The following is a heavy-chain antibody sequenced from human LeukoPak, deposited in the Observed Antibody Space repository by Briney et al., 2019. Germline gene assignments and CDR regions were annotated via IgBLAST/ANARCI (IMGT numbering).Heavy chain of an antibody. V-gene: IGHV3-7*03. J-gene: IGHJ6*02. Sequence: GGSLRLSCAASGSTFSSYWMSWVRQAPGKGLEWVANIKQDGSEKYYVDSVKGRFTISRDNSKNTLYLQMNSLRAEDTAVYYCAKIDSGSGVWRYYYGMDVWGQGTTVTVSS. CDR2: IKQDGSEK. CDR1: GSTFSSYW. D-gene: IGHD3-10*01. CDR3: AKIDSGSGVWRYYYGMDV.